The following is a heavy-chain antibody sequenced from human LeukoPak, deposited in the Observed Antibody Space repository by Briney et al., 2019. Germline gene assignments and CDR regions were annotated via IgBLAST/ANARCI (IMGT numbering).Heavy chain of an antibody. J-gene: IGHJ4*02. Sequence: PGRSLRLSCAASAFTFSSFAMHWVRQAPGKGLEWVAVISYDGSNAYYANSVKGRFTISRDNSKNTLYLQMNSLRPEDAAVYYCARELCCDGGRYFDYWGQGTLVTVSS. D-gene: IGHD3-16*01. CDR2: ISYDGSNA. CDR1: AFTFSSFA. CDR3: ARELCCDGGRYFDY. V-gene: IGHV3-30-3*01.